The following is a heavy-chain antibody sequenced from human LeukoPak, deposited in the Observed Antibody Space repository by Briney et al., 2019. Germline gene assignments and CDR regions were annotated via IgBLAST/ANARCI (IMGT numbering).Heavy chain of an antibody. D-gene: IGHD2-15*01. CDR1: GFTFSSYG. J-gene: IGHJ6*03. CDR3: AKNGDRGAYCSGGSCYPYYYYNMDV. V-gene: IGHV3-23*01. CDR2: ISGSGGST. Sequence: GGSLRLSCAASGFTFSSYGMSWVRQAPGKGLEWVSAISGSGGSTYYADSVKGRFTISRDNSKNTLYLQKNSLRAEDTAIYYCAKNGDRGAYCSGGSCYPYYYYNMDVWGKGTTVTISS.